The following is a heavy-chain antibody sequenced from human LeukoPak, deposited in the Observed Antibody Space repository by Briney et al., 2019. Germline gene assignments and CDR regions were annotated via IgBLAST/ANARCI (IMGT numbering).Heavy chain of an antibody. J-gene: IGHJ4*02. CDR1: GHSSSSGYY. Sequence: SETLSLTCAVSGHSSSSGYYWGWIRQPPGKGLEWIGSIYHSGSTYYNPSLKSRVTISVDTSKNQFSLKLSSVTAADTAVYYCARPFSGWQYYFDYWGQGTLVTVSS. CDR3: ARPFSGWQYYFDY. V-gene: IGHV4-38-2*01. CDR2: IYHSGST. D-gene: IGHD6-19*01.